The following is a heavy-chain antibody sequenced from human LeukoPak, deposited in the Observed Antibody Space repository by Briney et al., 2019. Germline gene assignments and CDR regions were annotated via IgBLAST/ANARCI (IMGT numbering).Heavy chain of an antibody. CDR2: IYTSGST. V-gene: IGHV4-61*02. CDR3: ARGSGSYAYYFDY. J-gene: IGHJ4*02. Sequence: PSQTLSLTCTVSGGSISSGSYYWSWIRQPAGKGLEWIGRIYTSGSTNYNPSLKSRVTISVDTSKNQFSLKLSSVTAADTAVYYCARGSGSYAYYFDYWGRGTLVTVSS. CDR1: GGSISSGSYY. D-gene: IGHD1-26*01.